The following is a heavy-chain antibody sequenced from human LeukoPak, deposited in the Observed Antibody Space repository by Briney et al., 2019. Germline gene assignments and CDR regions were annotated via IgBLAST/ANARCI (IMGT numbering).Heavy chain of an antibody. CDR1: GGTFSSYA. J-gene: IGHJ6*02. D-gene: IGHD6-13*01. CDR3: ARDRGPSGSKQQLGPYYYYGMDV. Sequence: ASVKVSCKASGGTFSSYAISWVRQAPGQGLEWMGGIIPIFGTANYAQKFQGRVTITADESTSTAYMELSSLRSEDTAVYYCARDRGPSGSKQQLGPYYYYGMDVWGQGTTVTVSS. V-gene: IGHV1-69*13. CDR2: IIPIFGTA.